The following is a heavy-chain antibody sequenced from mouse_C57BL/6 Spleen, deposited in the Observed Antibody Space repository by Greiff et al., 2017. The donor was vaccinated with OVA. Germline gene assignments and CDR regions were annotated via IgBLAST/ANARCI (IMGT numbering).Heavy chain of an antibody. CDR1: GYAFSSSW. CDR3: AREGAITTVNWYFDV. CDR2: IYPGDGDT. D-gene: IGHD1-1*01. Sequence: QVQLQQSGPELVKPGASVKISCKASGYAFSSSWMNWVKQRPGKGLEWIGRIYPGDGDTNYNGKFKGKATLTADKSSSTAYMQLSSLTSEDSAVYFCAREGAITTVNWYFDVWGTGTTVTVSS. J-gene: IGHJ1*03. V-gene: IGHV1-82*01.